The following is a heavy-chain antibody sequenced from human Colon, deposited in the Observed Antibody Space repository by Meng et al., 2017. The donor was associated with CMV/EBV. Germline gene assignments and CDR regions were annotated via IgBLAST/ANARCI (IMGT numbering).Heavy chain of an antibody. J-gene: IGHJ6*02. CDR2: IRQDESEK. CDR1: GFTFSNYW. V-gene: IGHV3-7*01. D-gene: IGHD2-21*01. Sequence: GGSLRLSCAASGFTFSNYWMSWVRQAPGKGLEWVANIRQDESEKYYMDSVKGRFTISRDNAKNSVYLQMNSLRPEDTAVYYCARDRDHIPQDGYYDMDVWGQGTTVTVSS. CDR3: ARDRDHIPQDGYYDMDV.